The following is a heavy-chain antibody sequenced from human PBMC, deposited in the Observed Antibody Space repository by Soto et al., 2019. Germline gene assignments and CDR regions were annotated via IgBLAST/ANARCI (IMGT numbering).Heavy chain of an antibody. D-gene: IGHD6-13*01. J-gene: IGHJ4*02. Sequence: GGSLRLSCAASGFTFRDWGMGWVRQGPGRGEEWVGCILGKTDGRKTDYAAPVKGRFTISRDNSKNTMYLQMNSLRSEDTAVYYCAKGLLNGRWYAEDWGQGTQFTVPS. V-gene: IGHV3-15*01. CDR1: GFTFRDWG. CDR3: AKGLLNGRWYAED. CDR2: ILGKTDGRKT.